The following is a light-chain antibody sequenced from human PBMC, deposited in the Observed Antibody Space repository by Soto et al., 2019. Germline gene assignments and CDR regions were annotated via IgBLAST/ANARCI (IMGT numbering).Light chain of an antibody. CDR1: SSDVGAYDY. CDR2: EIN. CDR3: SSFAGSNNFPDV. J-gene: IGLJ1*01. Sequence: QSALTQPPSASGSPGQSVTISCTGTSSDVGAYDYVSWYQQHPGKAPKLMIYEINKRPSGVPDRFSGSKSGNTASLTVSGLQAEDEADYYGSSFAGSNNFPDVFGTGTKVTVL. V-gene: IGLV2-8*01.